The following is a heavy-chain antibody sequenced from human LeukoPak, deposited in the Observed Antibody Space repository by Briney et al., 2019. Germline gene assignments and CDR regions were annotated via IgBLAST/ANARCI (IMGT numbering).Heavy chain of an antibody. CDR2: ISYHGRNK. CDR3: ANGYSEHDYSDYSMGG. CDR1: GFMFSNYA. Sequence: PGRSLRLSCVASGFMFSNYAMNWVRHTPAKGREWVALISYHGRNKQYTDAVKGRFTISRDNSKNTLYLQMNSVRAEDRAAYFCANGYSEHDYSDYSMGGWGQRTLVTASS. V-gene: IGHV3-33*05. D-gene: IGHD4-11*01. J-gene: IGHJ4*02.